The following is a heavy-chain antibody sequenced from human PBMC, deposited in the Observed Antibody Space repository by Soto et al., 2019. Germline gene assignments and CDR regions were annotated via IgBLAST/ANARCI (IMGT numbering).Heavy chain of an antibody. CDR3: AKEVAFAVGIAFDY. CDR2: ISGSGSHT. CDR1: GFTFSNCA. V-gene: IGHV3-23*01. Sequence: PGGSLRLSCAASGFTFSNCAMSWVRQAPGKGLEWVSSISGSGSHTYYADSVKGRFTISRDSSENTLYLQMNSLKADDTALYYCAKEVAFAVGIAFDYWGQGTLVTVSS. J-gene: IGHJ4*02. D-gene: IGHD2-15*01.